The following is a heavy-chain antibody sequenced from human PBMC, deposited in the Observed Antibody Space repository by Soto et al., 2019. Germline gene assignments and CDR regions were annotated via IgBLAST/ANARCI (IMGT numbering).Heavy chain of an antibody. CDR3: ARGGVYCSGGSCYSFWFDP. CDR1: GFTVSSNY. Sequence: EVQLVESGGGLIQPGGSLRLSCAASGFTVSSNYMSWVRQAPGKGLEWVSVIYSGGSTYYADSVKGRFTSSRDNSKNTLYLQMNSLRAEDTAVYYCARGGVYCSGGSCYSFWFDPWGQGTLVTVSS. D-gene: IGHD2-15*01. J-gene: IGHJ5*02. CDR2: IYSGGST. V-gene: IGHV3-53*01.